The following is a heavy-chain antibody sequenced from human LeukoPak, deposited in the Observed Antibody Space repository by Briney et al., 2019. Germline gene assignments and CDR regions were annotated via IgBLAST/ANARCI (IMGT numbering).Heavy chain of an antibody. CDR1: GFAFDNYW. Sequence: GGSLRLSCTASGFAFDNYWMTWVRQAPGKGLEWVANMKQDGSEEYYVDSVKGRFTISRDNAKNSLYLQMDSLRAEDTAVYYCTRGQGRGYWGQGTLVTVSS. J-gene: IGHJ4*02. CDR3: TRGQGRGY. CDR2: MKQDGSEE. V-gene: IGHV3-7*04.